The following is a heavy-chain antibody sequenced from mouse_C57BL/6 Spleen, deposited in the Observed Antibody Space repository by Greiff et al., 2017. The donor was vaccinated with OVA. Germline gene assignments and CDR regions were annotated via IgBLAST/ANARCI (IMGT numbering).Heavy chain of an antibody. CDR3: ARFGYGSSPIDY. CDR2: IDPSDSYT. V-gene: IGHV1-69*01. CDR1: GYTFTSYW. D-gene: IGHD1-1*01. J-gene: IGHJ2*01. Sequence: QVQLQQPGAELVMPGASVKLSCKASGYTFTSYWMHWVKQRPGQGLEWIGEIDPSDSYTNYNQKFKGKSTLTVDKSSSTAYMQLSSLTSEDSAVYYCARFGYGSSPIDYWGQGTTLTVPS.